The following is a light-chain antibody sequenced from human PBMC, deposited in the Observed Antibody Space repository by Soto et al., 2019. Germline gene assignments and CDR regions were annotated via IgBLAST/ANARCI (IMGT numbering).Light chain of an antibody. CDR1: QSVRSN. CDR3: QQYNNWPPT. J-gene: IGKJ5*01. Sequence: EAVMAPSPATPSVSSVGKANLSGRASQSVRSNLAWYQHKPGQAPRLLIDGASTRATGIPARFSGSGSGTEFTLTISSLQSEDFAVYYCQQYNNWPPTVGQGTRLE. V-gene: IGKV3-15*01. CDR2: GAS.